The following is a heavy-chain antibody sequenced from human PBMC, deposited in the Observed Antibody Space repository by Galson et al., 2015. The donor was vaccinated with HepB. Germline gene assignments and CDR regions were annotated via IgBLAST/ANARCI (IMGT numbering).Heavy chain of an antibody. J-gene: IGHJ4*02. Sequence: QSGAEVKEPGASLRISCQGSGYTFGNYWIAWVRQMPGKGLEWMGVIYPGDSDIKYSPSFQGQVTISADKSITTAFLQWTSLKASDSGIYYCARHPSNCTGGLGYRFGYFDSWGQGTLVTVSS. CDR3: ARHPSNCTGGLGYRFGYFDS. CDR2: IYPGDSDI. CDR1: GYTFGNYW. V-gene: IGHV5-51*01. D-gene: IGHD2-8*02.